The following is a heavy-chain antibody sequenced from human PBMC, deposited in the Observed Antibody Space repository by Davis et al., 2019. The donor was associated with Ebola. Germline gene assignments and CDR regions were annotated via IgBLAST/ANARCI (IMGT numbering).Heavy chain of an antibody. J-gene: IGHJ6*02. Sequence: GASLKISCAASGFTFSSYSMNWVRQAPGKGLEWVSSISSSSSYIYYADSVKGRFTISRDNAKNSLYLQMNSLRAEDTAVYYCARVGKVVVVVAATRDYGMDVWGQGTTVTVSS. CDR3: ARVGKVVVVVAATRDYGMDV. V-gene: IGHV3-21*01. D-gene: IGHD2-15*01. CDR2: ISSSSSYI. CDR1: GFTFSSYS.